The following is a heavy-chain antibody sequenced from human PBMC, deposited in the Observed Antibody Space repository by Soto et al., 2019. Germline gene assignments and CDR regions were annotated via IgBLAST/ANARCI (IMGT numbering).Heavy chain of an antibody. CDR3: AKDRQLWSYYFDY. V-gene: IGHV3-30*18. J-gene: IGHJ4*02. Sequence: PGGSLRLSCAASGFTFSSYGMHWVRQAPGKGLEWVAIISYDGSNKYYTDYVKGRITISKDNSKNTLYLQMNILRAEDTAVYYCAKDRQLWSYYFDYWGQGTLVTVSS. CDR2: ISYDGSNK. CDR1: GFTFSSYG. D-gene: IGHD5-18*01.